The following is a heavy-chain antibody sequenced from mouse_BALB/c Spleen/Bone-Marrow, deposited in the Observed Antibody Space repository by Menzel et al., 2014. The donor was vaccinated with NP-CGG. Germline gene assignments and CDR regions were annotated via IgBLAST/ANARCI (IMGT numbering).Heavy chain of an antibody. V-gene: IGHV5-6-3*01. CDR2: INSNGGST. CDR1: GFTFSSYG. D-gene: IGHD1-1*01. CDR3: ARDYYGSSDY. J-gene: IGHJ2*01. Sequence: EVHLVESGGGLVQPGGSLKLSCAASGFTFSSYGMSWVRQTPDKRLELVATINSNGGSTYYPDSVKGRFTISRDNAKNTLYLQMSSLKSEDTAIYYCARDYYGSSDYWGQGTTLTVSS.